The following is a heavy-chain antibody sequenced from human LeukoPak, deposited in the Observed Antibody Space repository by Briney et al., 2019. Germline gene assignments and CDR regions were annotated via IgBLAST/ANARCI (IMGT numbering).Heavy chain of an antibody. V-gene: IGHV1-69*06. Sequence: SVKVSCKASGGTFSSYAISWVRRAPGQGLEWMGGIIPIFGTANYAQKFQGRVTITADKSTSTAYMELSSLRSEDTAVYYCARDDSATIFGVVIMDYMDVWGKGTTVTVSS. D-gene: IGHD3-3*01. CDR1: GGTFSSYA. CDR2: IIPIFGTA. J-gene: IGHJ6*03. CDR3: ARDDSATIFGVVIMDYMDV.